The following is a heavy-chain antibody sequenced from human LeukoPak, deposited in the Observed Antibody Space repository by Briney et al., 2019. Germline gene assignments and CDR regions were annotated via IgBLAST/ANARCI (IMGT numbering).Heavy chain of an antibody. D-gene: IGHD3-22*01. V-gene: IGHV4-30-4*01. CDR3: ARPYYYDSRIDP. CDR2: MYYSGSA. CDR1: GGSISSGDYY. Sequence: SETLSLTCTVSGGSISSGDYYWSWIRQPPGKGLEWIGYMYYSGSAYYNPSLKSRATISVDTSKNQFSLKLSSVTAADTAVYYCARPYYYDSRIDPWGQGTLVTVSS. J-gene: IGHJ5*02.